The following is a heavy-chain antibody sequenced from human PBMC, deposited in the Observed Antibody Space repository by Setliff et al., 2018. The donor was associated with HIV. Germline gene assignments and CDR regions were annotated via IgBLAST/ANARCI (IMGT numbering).Heavy chain of an antibody. Sequence: GGALRLACAASGCSIKNYWMTWFRLAPGEGLEWVANIKPDGSQKNYVDSVRGRFTISRENAKDSLYLQMNSLRVEDTAVYYCARGYTWDFHWGQGTLVTVSS. V-gene: IGHV3-7*01. D-gene: IGHD5-12*01. J-gene: IGHJ1*01. CDR3: ARGYTWDFH. CDR1: GCSIKNYW. CDR2: IKPDGSQK.